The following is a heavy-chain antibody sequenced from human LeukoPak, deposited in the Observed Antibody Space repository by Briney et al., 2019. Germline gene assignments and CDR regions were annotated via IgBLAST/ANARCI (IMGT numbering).Heavy chain of an antibody. CDR2: IDQSGSK. D-gene: IGHD2-2*01. J-gene: IGHJ4*02. CDR1: GYSISSGYY. CDR3: ARHFRSYCSSTSCYPGTRG. Sequence: SETLSLTCAVSGYSISSGYYWGWIRQPPGKGLEWMGSIDQSGSKYYNPSLKSRVTISGDTYKNKFSLKLSSVTAADTAVYYCARHFRSYCSSTSCYPGTRGWGQGTLVTVPS. V-gene: IGHV4-38-2*01.